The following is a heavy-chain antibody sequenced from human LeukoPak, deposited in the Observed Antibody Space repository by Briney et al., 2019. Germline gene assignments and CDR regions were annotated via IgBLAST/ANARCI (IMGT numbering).Heavy chain of an antibody. CDR1: GFTLSSYE. J-gene: IGHJ4*02. V-gene: IGHV3-48*03. Sequence: GGSLRLSCAASGFTLSSYEMNWVRLAPGKGLEWISYISRTGNSIYYADSVKGRLTISRDSAKNSLCLQMNSLRAEDTAVYYCARGPYSSNWYVDYWGQGTLVTVAS. D-gene: IGHD6-13*01. CDR3: ARGPYSSNWYVDY. CDR2: ISRTGNSI.